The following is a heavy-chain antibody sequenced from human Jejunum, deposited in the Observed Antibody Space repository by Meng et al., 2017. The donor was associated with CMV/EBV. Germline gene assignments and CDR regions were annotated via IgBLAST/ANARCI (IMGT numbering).Heavy chain of an antibody. V-gene: IGHV3-72*01. J-gene: IGHJ4*02. Sequence: CAVFGCPFSARIVDWVRQAPGQVLGWVGRTGSNHERYTTVYAASVKGRFTISSDDSKSSVYLQMNSLNSDDTAVYYCARDQRGSYDYWGQGTLVTVSS. CDR2: TGSNHERYTT. CDR1: GCPFSARI. D-gene: IGHD1-26*01. CDR3: ARDQRGSYDY.